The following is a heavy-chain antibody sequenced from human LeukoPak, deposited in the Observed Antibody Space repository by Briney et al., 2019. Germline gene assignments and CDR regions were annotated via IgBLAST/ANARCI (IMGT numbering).Heavy chain of an antibody. D-gene: IGHD2-15*01. V-gene: IGHV3-30*03. CDR2: ISYDGSNK. J-gene: IGHJ4*02. CDR1: GFTFSSYG. CDR3: ARVRYCSGGSCSHFDF. Sequence: SGGSLRLSCAASGFTFSSYGMHWVRQAPGKGLEWVAVISYDGSNKYYADSVKGRFTISRDNSKNTLYLQMNSLRAEDTAVYYCARVRYCSGGSCSHFDFWGQGTLVTVSS.